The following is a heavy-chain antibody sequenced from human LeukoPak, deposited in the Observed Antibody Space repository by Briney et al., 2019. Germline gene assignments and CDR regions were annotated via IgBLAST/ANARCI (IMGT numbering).Heavy chain of an antibody. CDR2: ISSSGSTI. V-gene: IGHV3-48*03. D-gene: IGHD6-19*01. CDR3: ARDSGGSSGWNRFDY. CDR1: GFTLSSYE. J-gene: IGHJ4*02. Sequence: GGSLRLFCAASGFTLSSYEMNWVRQAPGKGLEWVSYISSSGSTIYYADSVKGRFTISRDNAKNSLYLQMNSLKAEDTAVYYCARDSGGSSGWNRFDYWGQGTLVTVSS.